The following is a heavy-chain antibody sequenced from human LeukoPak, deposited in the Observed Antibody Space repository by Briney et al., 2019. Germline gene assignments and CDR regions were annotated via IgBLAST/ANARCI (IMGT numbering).Heavy chain of an antibody. CDR2: ISYDGSDK. D-gene: IGHD6-13*01. CDR1: GVTLSSYA. V-gene: IGHV3-30*04. Sequence: PGGSLRLSCAASGVTLSSYAMHWVRQAPGKGLEWVAVISYDGSDKYYADSVKGRFTISRDNSKNTLYLQMNSLRTEDTAVYYCATVGQAGYGGQGTLVTVSS. CDR3: ATVGQAGY. J-gene: IGHJ4*02.